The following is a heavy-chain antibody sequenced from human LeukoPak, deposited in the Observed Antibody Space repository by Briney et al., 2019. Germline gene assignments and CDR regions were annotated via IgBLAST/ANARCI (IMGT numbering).Heavy chain of an antibody. Sequence: GGSLRLSCAASGFTFSSYWMSWVRQALGKGLEWVAKIKQDGSEKYYVDSVKGRFTISRDNAKNSLYLQMNSLRAEDTAVYYCARGGDYYDGSGKYSYYYGLDVWGQGTTVIVSS. V-gene: IGHV3-7*04. D-gene: IGHD3-22*01. CDR3: ARGGDYYDGSGKYSYYYGLDV. J-gene: IGHJ6*02. CDR2: IKQDGSEK. CDR1: GFTFSSYW.